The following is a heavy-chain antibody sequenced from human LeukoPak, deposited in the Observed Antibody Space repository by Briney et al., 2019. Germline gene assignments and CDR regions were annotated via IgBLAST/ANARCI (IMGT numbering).Heavy chain of an antibody. CDR1: GGLISRIEYY. Sequence: SETLSHTCTVSGGLISRIEYYWSWIRQSPVKGLEWLGHIYHTGTTLYSPHLNNRLSVSVDSFRNQFSLTLNSVTAADTAVYYCASVSVWELATHPGGSFDYWGRGILVTVSS. CDR2: IYHTGTT. CDR3: ASVSVWELATHPGGSFDY. J-gene: IGHJ4*02. V-gene: IGHV4-30-4*01. D-gene: IGHD1-26*01.